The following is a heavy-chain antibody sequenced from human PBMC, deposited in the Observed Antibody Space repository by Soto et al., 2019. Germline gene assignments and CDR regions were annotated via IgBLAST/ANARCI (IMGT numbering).Heavy chain of an antibody. J-gene: IGHJ6*03. V-gene: IGHV1-2*04. D-gene: IGHD1-26*01. CDR3: ARDSGAATASLDYYCFYMDV. CDR1: GDSFNDYD. Sequence: QVQLVQSGAEVRKPGASVTVSCRSSGDSFNDYDIHWVRQAPGQGFEWMGWINPNGGVTKYAQKFQGWVSMTRDTHIRTAYMQLSTLRSDDTAVYYCARDSGAATASLDYYCFYMDVWGTGTTVTVSS. CDR2: INPNGGVT.